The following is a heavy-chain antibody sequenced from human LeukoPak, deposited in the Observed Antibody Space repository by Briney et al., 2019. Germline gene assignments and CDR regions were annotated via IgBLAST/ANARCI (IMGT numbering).Heavy chain of an antibody. Sequence: GGSLRLSXAASGFTFSSYSMNWVRQAPGKGLEWVSYISSSSTIYYADSVKGRFTISRDNAKNSLYLQMNSLRAEDTAVYYCARGDGYDPVDYWGQGTLVTVSS. J-gene: IGHJ4*02. D-gene: IGHD5-12*01. V-gene: IGHV3-48*01. CDR3: ARGDGYDPVDY. CDR2: ISSSSTI. CDR1: GFTFSSYS.